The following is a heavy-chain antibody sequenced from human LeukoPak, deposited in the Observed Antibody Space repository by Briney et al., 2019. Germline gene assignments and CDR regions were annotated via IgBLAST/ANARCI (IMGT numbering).Heavy chain of an antibody. CDR3: AREGGWAEYYFDY. V-gene: IGHV3-30*02. CDR2: IRYDGSNK. J-gene: IGHJ4*02. D-gene: IGHD6-19*01. CDR1: GFTFSSYG. Sequence: PGGSLRLSCAASGFTFSSYGMHWVRQAPGKGLEWVAFIRYDGSNKYYADSVKGRFTISRDNSKNTLYLQMNSLRAGDTAVYYCAREGGWAEYYFDYWGQGTLVTVSS.